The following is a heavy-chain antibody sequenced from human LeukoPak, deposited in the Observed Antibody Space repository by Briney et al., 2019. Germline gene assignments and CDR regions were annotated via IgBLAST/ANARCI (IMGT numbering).Heavy chain of an antibody. CDR3: AKDQAATTKGGMDV. CDR1: GFTFSSYA. J-gene: IGHJ6*04. V-gene: IGHV3-23*01. CDR2: ISGSGGST. Sequence: PGGSLRLSCAASGFTFSSYAMSWVRQAPGKGLEWVSAISGSGGSTYYADSVKGRFTISRDNSKNTLYLQMNSLRAEDTAVYYCAKDQAATTKGGMDVWGKGTTVTVSS. D-gene: IGHD5-24*01.